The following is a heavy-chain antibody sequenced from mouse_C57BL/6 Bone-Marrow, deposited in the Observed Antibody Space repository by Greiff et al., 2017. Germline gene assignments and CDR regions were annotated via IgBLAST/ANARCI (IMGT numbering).Heavy chain of an antibody. CDR2: IHPNSGST. CDR1: GYTFTSYW. Sequence: QVQLQQPGAELVKPGASVTLSCKASGYTFTSYWMHWVKQRPGQGLEWIGMIHPNSGSTNYNEKFKSKATLTVDKSSSTAYMQLSSLTSEDSAVYYCARYVYYGYDRYFDVWGTGTTVTVSS. D-gene: IGHD2-2*01. CDR3: ARYVYYGYDRYFDV. J-gene: IGHJ1*03. V-gene: IGHV1-64*01.